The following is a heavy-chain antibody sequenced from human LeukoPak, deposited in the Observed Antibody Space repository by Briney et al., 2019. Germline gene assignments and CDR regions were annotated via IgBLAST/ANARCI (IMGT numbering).Heavy chain of an antibody. Sequence: PSETLYLTCAVYGGSFSGYYWSWIRQPPGKGLEWIGEINHSGSTNYNPSLKSRVTISVDTSKNQFSLKLSSVTAADTAVYYCARGGPRGYSYGLRRFDPWGQGTLVTVSS. D-gene: IGHD5-18*01. CDR2: INHSGST. J-gene: IGHJ5*02. CDR1: GGSFSGYY. V-gene: IGHV4-34*01. CDR3: ARGGPRGYSYGLRRFDP.